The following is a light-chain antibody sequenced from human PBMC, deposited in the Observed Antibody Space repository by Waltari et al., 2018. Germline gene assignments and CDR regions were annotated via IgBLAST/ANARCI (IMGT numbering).Light chain of an antibody. CDR3: QQYIDWPQYT. CDR2: GAH. J-gene: IGKJ2*01. CDR1: QRVSNY. Sequence: EIVMTQSPAIMSVYLGERVTLYCRASQRVSNYLAWYQQVPGQAPRLLIYGAHTRATGVPDRFSGSGSGTDFTLTVSSLQSEDFGVYYCQQYIDWPQYTFGQGTKLEIK. V-gene: IGKV3-15*01.